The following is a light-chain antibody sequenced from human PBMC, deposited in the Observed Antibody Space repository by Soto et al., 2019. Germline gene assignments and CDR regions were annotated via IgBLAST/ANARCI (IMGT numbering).Light chain of an antibody. Sequence: ELVLTPSPATLSLSPGERATLSCRASQSVSSSLAWYQQKPGQAPRLLIYDASNRATGIPARFSGSGSGTDFTLTISSLEPEDFAIYYCQQRGSWPWTFGQGTKVDIK. J-gene: IGKJ1*01. CDR2: DAS. CDR1: QSVSSS. CDR3: QQRGSWPWT. V-gene: IGKV3-11*01.